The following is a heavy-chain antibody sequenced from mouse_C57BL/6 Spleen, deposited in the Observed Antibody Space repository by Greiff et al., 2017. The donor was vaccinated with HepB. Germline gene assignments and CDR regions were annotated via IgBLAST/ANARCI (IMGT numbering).Heavy chain of an antibody. CDR1: GYAFSSSW. V-gene: IGHV1-82*01. D-gene: IGHD1-1*01. Sequence: QVQLKESGPELVKPGASVKLSCKASGYAFSSSWMNWVKQSPGKGLEWIGRINPGDGDTNYNGKFKGKATLTADKSSSTAYMQLSSLTSEDSAVYLSARRLITTVVGAFDYWGQGTTLTVSS. CDR3: ARRLITTVVGAFDY. CDR2: INPGDGDT. J-gene: IGHJ2*01.